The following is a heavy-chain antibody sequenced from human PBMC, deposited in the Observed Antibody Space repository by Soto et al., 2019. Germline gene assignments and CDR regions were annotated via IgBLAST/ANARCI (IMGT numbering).Heavy chain of an antibody. CDR2: ISGSGGST. D-gene: IGHD3-9*01. Sequence: GGSLRLSCAASGFTFSSYAMSWVRQAPGKGLEWVSAISGSGGSTYYADSVKGRFTISRDNSKNTLYLQMNSLRAEDTAVYYCAKVRYFDWLADPEQPPDFDIWGQGTMVTVSS. CDR1: GFTFSSYA. J-gene: IGHJ3*02. CDR3: AKVRYFDWLADPEQPPDFDI. V-gene: IGHV3-23*01.